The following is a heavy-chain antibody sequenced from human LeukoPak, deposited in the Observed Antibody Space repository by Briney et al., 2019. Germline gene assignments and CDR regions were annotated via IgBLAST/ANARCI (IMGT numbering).Heavy chain of an antibody. D-gene: IGHD4-11*01. V-gene: IGHV4-59*12. CDR2: IYYSGST. Sequence: SETLSLTCTVSGGSISSYYWSWIRQPPGKGLEWIGYIYYSGSTNYNPSLKSRVTISVDTSKNQFSLKLSSVTAADTAVYYCAIRYSNYRFDPWGQGTLVTVSS. CDR1: GGSISSYY. J-gene: IGHJ5*02. CDR3: AIRYSNYRFDP.